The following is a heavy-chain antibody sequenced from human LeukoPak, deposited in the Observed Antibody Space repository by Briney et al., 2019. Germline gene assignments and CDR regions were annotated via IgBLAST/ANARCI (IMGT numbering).Heavy chain of an antibody. CDR3: ARVSTGTIDY. D-gene: IGHD1-1*01. V-gene: IGHV1-69*06. J-gene: IGHJ4*02. CDR1: GGTFIIYA. CDR2: IIPIFGTA. Sequence: SVKVSFTASGGTFIIYAISWVRQAPGQGLEWMGGIIPIFGTANYAQKFQGRVTITADKSTSTAYMELSSLRSEDTAVYYCARVSTGTIDYWGQGTLVTVSS.